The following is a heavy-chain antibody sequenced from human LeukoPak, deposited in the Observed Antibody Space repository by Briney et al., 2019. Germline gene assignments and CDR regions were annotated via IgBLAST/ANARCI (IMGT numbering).Heavy chain of an antibody. J-gene: IGHJ4*02. V-gene: IGHV1-69*05. CDR2: IIPIFGTA. CDR1: GGTFSSYA. D-gene: IGHD3-22*01. Sequence: SVKVSCKASGGTFSSYAISWVRQAPGQGPEWMGRIIPIFGTANYAQKFQGRVTITTDESTSTAYMELSSLRSEDTAVYYCATDAGTYYDSSRGTFDYWGQGTLVTVSS. CDR3: ATDAGTYYDSSRGTFDY.